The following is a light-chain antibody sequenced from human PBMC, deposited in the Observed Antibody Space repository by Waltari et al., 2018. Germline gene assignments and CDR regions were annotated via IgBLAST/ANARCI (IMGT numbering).Light chain of an antibody. CDR3: QVWDNSGV. Sequence: SYVLTQPPSVSVAPGQTARIPCEGNNRKIGNWYRQGPGQAPVLVVSDDGDRPSGIPERFSGSTSETTATLTISRVEAGDEADYYCQVWDNSGVFGTGTKVTVL. CDR2: DDG. V-gene: IGLV3-21*02. J-gene: IGLJ1*01. CDR1: NRKI.